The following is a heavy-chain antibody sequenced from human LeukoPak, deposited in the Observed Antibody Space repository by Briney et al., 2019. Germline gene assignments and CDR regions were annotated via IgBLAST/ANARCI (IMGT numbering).Heavy chain of an antibody. V-gene: IGHV4-39*07. Sequence: PSETLSLSCTVSGGSISSSSYYWGWIRQPPGKGLEWIGSIYYSGSTYYNPSLKSRVTISVDTSKNQFSLKLSSVTAADTAVYYSARAFGSSSVGDYWGQGTLVTVSS. J-gene: IGHJ4*02. CDR2: IYYSGST. D-gene: IGHD6-6*01. CDR1: GGSISSSSYY. CDR3: ARAFGSSSVGDY.